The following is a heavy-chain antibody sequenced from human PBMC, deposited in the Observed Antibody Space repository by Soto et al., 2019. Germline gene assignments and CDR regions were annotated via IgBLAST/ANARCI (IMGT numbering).Heavy chain of an antibody. Sequence: PGESLKISCKGSGYSFTSYWISWVRQMPGKGLEWMGRIDPSDSYTNYSPSFQGHVTISADKSISTAYLQWSSLKASDTAMYYCARGLIAAYSFDYWGQGTLVTVSS. CDR1: GYSFTSYW. CDR3: ARGLIAAYSFDY. CDR2: IDPSDSYT. J-gene: IGHJ4*02. V-gene: IGHV5-10-1*01. D-gene: IGHD6-6*01.